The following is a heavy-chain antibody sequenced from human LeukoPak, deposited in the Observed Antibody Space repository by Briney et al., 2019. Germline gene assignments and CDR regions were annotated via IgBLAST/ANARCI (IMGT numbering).Heavy chain of an antibody. D-gene: IGHD3-3*01. CDR2: ISGSGATI. CDR3: AKESATFHFDC. V-gene: IGHV3-23*01. J-gene: IGHJ4*02. CDR1: GFTFSSYA. Sequence: GGSLRLSCAASGFTFSSYAMSWVRQAPGKGLEWVSAISGSGATIYYADSVKGRFTISRDNSKNTLFLQMNTLRAEDTAVYYCAKESATFHFDCWGQGTMVTVSS.